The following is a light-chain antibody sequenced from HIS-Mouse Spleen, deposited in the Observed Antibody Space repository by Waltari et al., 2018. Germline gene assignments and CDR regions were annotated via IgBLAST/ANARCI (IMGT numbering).Light chain of an antibody. V-gene: IGLV3-10*01. CDR2: EDS. Sequence: SYELTQPPSVSVSPGQTARITCSGDALPTHYASWYQQKSGQAPVLVIYEDSKRPSGIPERFSGSSSGTMATLTISGAQVEDEADYYCYSTDSSGNHRVFGGGTKLTVL. CDR3: YSTDSSGNHRV. CDR1: ALPTHY. J-gene: IGLJ2*01.